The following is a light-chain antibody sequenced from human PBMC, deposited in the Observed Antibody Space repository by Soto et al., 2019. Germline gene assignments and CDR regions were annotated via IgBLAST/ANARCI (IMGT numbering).Light chain of an antibody. Sequence: DIKMTQSPSSLSASVGDRVTITCRASQGIRNELGWYQQKPGKAPKRLISAASRLQSGVPSRFSGSGSGTEFTLTISSLQPEDFATYYCLQHNSYPLTFGQGTKLEIK. J-gene: IGKJ2*01. CDR2: AAS. V-gene: IGKV1-17*01. CDR1: QGIRNE. CDR3: LQHNSYPLT.